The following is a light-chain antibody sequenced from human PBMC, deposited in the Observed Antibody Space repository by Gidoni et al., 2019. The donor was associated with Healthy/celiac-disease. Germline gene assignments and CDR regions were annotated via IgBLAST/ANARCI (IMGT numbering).Light chain of an antibody. CDR2: DVS. CDR3: SSYTSSSTLYV. J-gene: IGLJ1*01. V-gene: IGLV2-14*04. CDR1: SSDVGGYNY. Sequence: GSPGQSITISCTGTSSDVGGYNYVSWYQQHPGKAPKLMIYDVSNRPSGVSNRFSGSKSGNTASLTISGLQAEDEADYYCSSYTSSSTLYVFGTGTKVTVL.